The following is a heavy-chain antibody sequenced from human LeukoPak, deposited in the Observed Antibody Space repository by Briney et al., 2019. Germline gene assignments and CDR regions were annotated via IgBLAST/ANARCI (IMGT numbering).Heavy chain of an antibody. Sequence: ASVKVSCKASGYTFTSYYMHWVRQAPGQGLERMGWINPNNGGTYFAQEFQGRLTMTRDTSISTAYMELSRLKSDDTAVYYCARALRAIAAAGTAWGQGTLVTVSS. CDR2: INPNNGGT. V-gene: IGHV1-2*02. CDR1: GYTFTSYY. D-gene: IGHD6-13*01. J-gene: IGHJ5*02. CDR3: ARALRAIAAAGTA.